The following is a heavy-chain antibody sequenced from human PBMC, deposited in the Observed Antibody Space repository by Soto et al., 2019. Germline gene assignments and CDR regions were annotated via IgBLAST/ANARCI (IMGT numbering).Heavy chain of an antibody. Sequence: ASVKVSCKASGYIFSRYAITWVRQAPGQGPECVGWISAADGNTNYAQDFQGRVTMTTDTSTSTAYMELSSLRSDDTAVYYCARGLDGSASYFDYWGQGXVVTV. CDR1: GYIFSRYA. J-gene: IGHJ4*02. CDR2: ISAADGNT. CDR3: ARGLDGSASYFDY. V-gene: IGHV1-18*04. D-gene: IGHD3-10*01.